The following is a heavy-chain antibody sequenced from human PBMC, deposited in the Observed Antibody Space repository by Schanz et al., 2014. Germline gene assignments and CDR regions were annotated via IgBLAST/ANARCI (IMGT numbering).Heavy chain of an antibody. J-gene: IGHJ4*02. CDR1: GFTFSSYS. V-gene: IGHV3-21*06. Sequence: EVQLVESGGGLVKPGGSLRLSCAASGFTFSSYSMNWVRQAPGKGLEWVSSISGRSSHIYYADSVKGRFSISRDNAKNSLYLQMNRLRAEDTALYYCAIIGVMVAVAGTRADYWGQGTLVTVSS. CDR3: AIIGVMVAVAGTRADY. CDR2: ISGRSSHI. D-gene: IGHD6-19*01.